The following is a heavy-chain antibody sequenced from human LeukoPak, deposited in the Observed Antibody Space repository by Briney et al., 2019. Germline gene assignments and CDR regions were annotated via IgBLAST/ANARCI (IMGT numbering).Heavy chain of an antibody. CDR1: GGSISSSSYY. V-gene: IGHV4-39*07. CDR2: IYYSGST. J-gene: IGHJ4*02. Sequence: PSETLSLTCTVSGGSISSSSYYWGWIRQPPGKGLEWIGSIYYSGSTYYSPSLNSRVTISLDTSKNRFSLKLSSVTAADTAVYYCARTYYYGSGHDYWGQGTLVTVSS. D-gene: IGHD3-10*01. CDR3: ARTYYYGSGHDY.